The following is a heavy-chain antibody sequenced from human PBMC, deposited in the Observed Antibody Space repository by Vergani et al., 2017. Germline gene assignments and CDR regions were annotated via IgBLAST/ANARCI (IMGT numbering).Heavy chain of an antibody. V-gene: IGHV4-34*01. CDR1: GGSFSDYY. Sequence: QVQLQQWGAGLLKPSETLSLTCVVYGGSFSDYYWSWIRQPPGKGLEWIGEINHSGSTNYNPSRKSRVTRTGDTSKNQFSLKLSSVTAADTAVYYCARGRLGVRWLRDGGFDCWGQGTLVTVSS. CDR2: INHSGST. CDR3: ARGRLGVRWLRDGGFDC. J-gene: IGHJ4*02. D-gene: IGHD5-24*01.